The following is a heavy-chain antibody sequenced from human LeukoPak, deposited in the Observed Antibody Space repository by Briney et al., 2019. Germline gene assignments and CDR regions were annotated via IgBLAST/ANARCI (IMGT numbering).Heavy chain of an antibody. CDR1: GGSISSSSYY. D-gene: IGHD5-18*01. CDR2: IYYSGST. V-gene: IGHV4-39*07. J-gene: IGHJ6*03. CDR3: ARVIGTGSLWIQLEREYYYMDV. Sequence: PSETLSLTCTVSGGSISSSSYYWGWIRQPPGKGLEWIGSIYYSGSTYYNPSLKSRVTISVDTSKNQFSLKLSSVTAADTAVYYCARVIGTGSLWIQLEREYYYMDVWGKGTTVTVSS.